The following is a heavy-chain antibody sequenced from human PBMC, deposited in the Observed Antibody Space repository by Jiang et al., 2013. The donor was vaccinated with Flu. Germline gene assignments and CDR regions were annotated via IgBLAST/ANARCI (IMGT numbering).Heavy chain of an antibody. V-gene: IGHV4-34*01. CDR2: INHSGST. CDR3: ARGQGRITIFGVVRRFDP. D-gene: IGHD3-3*01. Sequence: LLKPSETLSLTCAVHGGSFSGYYWSWIRQPPGKGLEWIGEINHSGSTNYNPSLKSRVTISVDTSKNQFSLKLSSVTAADTAVYYCARGQGRITIFGVVRRFDPWGQGTLVTVSS. CDR1: GGSFSGYY. J-gene: IGHJ5*02.